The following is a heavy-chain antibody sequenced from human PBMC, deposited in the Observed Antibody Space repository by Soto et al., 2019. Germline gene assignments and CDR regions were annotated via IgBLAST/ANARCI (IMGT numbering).Heavy chain of an antibody. D-gene: IGHD3-22*01. CDR2: ISYDGSNK. J-gene: IGHJ6*02. CDR1: GFTFSSYG. V-gene: IGHV3-30*18. CDR3: AKGRVGRVILVINHYGMDL. Sequence: QVQLVESGGGVVQPGRSLRLSCAASGFTFSSYGMHWVRQAPGKGLEWVAVISYDGSNKYYADSVKGRFNISRDNSKNRRYLQMNGLSAEDTAVYYCAKGRVGRVILVINHYGMDLWGPGATVTVSS.